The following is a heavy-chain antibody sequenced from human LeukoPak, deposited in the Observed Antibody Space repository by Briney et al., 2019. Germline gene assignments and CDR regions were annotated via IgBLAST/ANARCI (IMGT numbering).Heavy chain of an antibody. D-gene: IGHD3-3*01. CDR2: IYYSGST. J-gene: IGHJ4*02. CDR3: ASGTEWLPNYYFDY. V-gene: IGHV4-39*01. CDR1: GGSISSSSYY. Sequence: PSETLSLTCTVSGGSISSSSYYWGWIRQPPGKGLEWIGSIYYSGSTYYNPSLKSRVTISVDTSKNRFSLKLSSVTAADTAVYYCASGTEWLPNYYFDYWGQGTLVTVSS.